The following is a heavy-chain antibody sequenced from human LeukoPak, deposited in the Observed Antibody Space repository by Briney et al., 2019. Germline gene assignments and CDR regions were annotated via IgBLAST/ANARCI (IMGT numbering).Heavy chain of an antibody. CDR3: ARGKVDYYDSSGYYYNTYYYGMDV. D-gene: IGHD3-22*01. V-gene: IGHV4-30-2*01. CDR1: GGSISSGVYS. Sequence: PSETLSLTCAVSGGSISSGVYSWSWIRQPPGKGLEWIGYIYHSGSTYYNPSLKSRVTISVDRSKNQFSLKLSSVTAADTAVYYCARGKVDYYDSSGYYYNTYYYGMDVWGQGTTVTVSS. J-gene: IGHJ6*02. CDR2: IYHSGST.